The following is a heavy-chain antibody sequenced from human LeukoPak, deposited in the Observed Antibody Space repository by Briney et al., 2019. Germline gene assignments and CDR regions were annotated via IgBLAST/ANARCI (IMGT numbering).Heavy chain of an antibody. V-gene: IGHV3-23*01. CDR2: ISGSGGST. CDR1: GFTFSTYS. Sequence: GGSLRLSCAASGFTFSTYSTTWVRQAPGKGLEWVSTISGSGGSTYYADSVKGRFTISRDNSKNTLYLQMNSLRAEDTAVYYCTTTSPTFDYWGQGTLVTVSS. CDR3: TTTSPTFDY. D-gene: IGHD1-14*01. J-gene: IGHJ4*02.